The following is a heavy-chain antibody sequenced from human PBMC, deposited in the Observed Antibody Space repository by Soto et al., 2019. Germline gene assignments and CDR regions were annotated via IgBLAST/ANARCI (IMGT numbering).Heavy chain of an antibody. D-gene: IGHD6-13*01. J-gene: IGHJ6*02. CDR2: ISSSSIYT. Sequence: QVQLVESGGGLVKPGGSLRLSCVAYGFSISDDYMTWIRQAPGKGLEWVSHISSSSIYTSYAHSVKGRFTISRDNAKNSLYLQMNSLTSEDTAVYYCARDSCSSKYGLDVWGQGTTVIVSS. CDR3: ARDSCSSKYGLDV. CDR1: GFSISDDY. V-gene: IGHV3-11*06.